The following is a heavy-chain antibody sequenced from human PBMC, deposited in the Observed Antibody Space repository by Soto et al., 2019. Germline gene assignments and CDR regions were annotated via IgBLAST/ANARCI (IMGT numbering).Heavy chain of an antibody. V-gene: IGHV1-24*01. D-gene: IGHD3-3*01. Sequence: GASVKVSCKVSGYTLTELSMHWVRQAPGKGLEWMGGFDPEDGETIYAQKYQGRVTMTEDTSTDTAYMELSSLRSEDTAVYYCETLKVRDLEWLLYYPQYYFDYWGQGTLVTVSS. CDR3: ETLKVRDLEWLLYYPQYYFDY. CDR2: FDPEDGET. J-gene: IGHJ4*02. CDR1: GYTLTELS.